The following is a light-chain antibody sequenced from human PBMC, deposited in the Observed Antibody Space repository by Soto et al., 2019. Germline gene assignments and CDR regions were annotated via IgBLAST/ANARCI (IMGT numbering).Light chain of an antibody. J-gene: IGKJ2*03. CDR1: QSISFW. V-gene: IGKV1-5*01. CDR3: QQYNSFAPYS. CDR2: DAS. Sequence: DIQMTQSPSTLSASVGDRVTITCRSSQSISFWLAWYQQKPGKAPKLLIYDASTLYSGAPSRFSGSRSGTEFTLTISSLQPDDFASYYCQQYNSFAPYSFGQGTKLEI.